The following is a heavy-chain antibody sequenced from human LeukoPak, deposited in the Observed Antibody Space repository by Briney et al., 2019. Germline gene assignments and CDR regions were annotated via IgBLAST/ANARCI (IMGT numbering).Heavy chain of an antibody. CDR3: ARDSGYSSGWHYFDY. CDR1: GFTFSSYS. V-gene: IGHV3-21*01. D-gene: IGHD6-19*01. Sequence: GGSLRLSCAASGFTFSSYSMNWVRQAPGKGLEWLSSISSSSSYIYYADSVKGRFTISRDNAKNSLYLQMNSLRAEDTAVYYCARDSGYSSGWHYFDYWGQGTLVTVSS. J-gene: IGHJ4*02. CDR2: ISSSSSYI.